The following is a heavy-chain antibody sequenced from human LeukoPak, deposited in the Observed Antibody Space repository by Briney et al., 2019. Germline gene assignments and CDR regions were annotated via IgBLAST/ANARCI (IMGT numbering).Heavy chain of an antibody. CDR2: IRYDGSYK. CDR3: AKGEELWSQLDY. D-gene: IGHD3-10*01. CDR1: GITFSNYA. V-gene: IGHV3-30*02. J-gene: IGHJ4*02. Sequence: PGGSLRLSCAASGITFSNYAMHWVRQAPGKGLEWVAFIRYDGSYKYYADSVKDRFTISRDDSKNTLHLQMNSLRAEDSAVYYCAKGEELWSQLDYWGQGTLVTVSS.